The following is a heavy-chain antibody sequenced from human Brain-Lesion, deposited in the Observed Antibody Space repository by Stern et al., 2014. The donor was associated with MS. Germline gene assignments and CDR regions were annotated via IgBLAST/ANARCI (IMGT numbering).Heavy chain of an antibody. CDR3: ARTGDDFGDYSLSY. D-gene: IGHD4-17*01. CDR2: IYPGGSP. Sequence: VQLVESGPGLVKPSETLSLTCTVSGGSINTNNYYWGWIRQPPGKGLEWIGNIYPGGSPFYSPPLKSRVTMSLDTSKNQFSLNLSSVTAADTAVYYCARTGDDFGDYSLSYWGQGTLVTVSS. J-gene: IGHJ4*02. V-gene: IGHV4-39*01. CDR1: GGSINTNNYY.